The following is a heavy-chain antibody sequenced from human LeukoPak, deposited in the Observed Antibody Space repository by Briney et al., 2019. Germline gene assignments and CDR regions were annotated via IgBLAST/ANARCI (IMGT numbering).Heavy chain of an antibody. V-gene: IGHV3-30*04. CDR1: GFTFSSYA. CDR2: ISYDGSNK. D-gene: IGHD1-26*01. CDR3: AREGVIVGAIPHFDY. J-gene: IGHJ4*02. Sequence: PGGSLRLSCAASGFTFSSYAMHWVRQAPGKGLEWVAVISYDGSNKYYADSVKGRFTISRDNAKNSLYLQMNSLRAEDTAVYYCAREGVIVGAIPHFDYWGQGTLVTVSS.